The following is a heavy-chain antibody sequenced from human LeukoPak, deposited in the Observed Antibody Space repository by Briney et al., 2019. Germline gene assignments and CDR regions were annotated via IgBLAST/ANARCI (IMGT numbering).Heavy chain of an antibody. V-gene: IGHV3-33*01. J-gene: IGHJ4*02. CDR2: IWYDGGNR. CDR3: AIEGGPYRPLDY. CDR1: GFTFINYA. Sequence: GRSLRLSCAASGFTFINYAMHWVRQAPGKGLEWVAVIWYDGGNRYYADSVKGRFTISRDTSENTLYLQMNSLRAEDTAVYYCAIEGGPYRPLDYSGQGTLVTVSS.